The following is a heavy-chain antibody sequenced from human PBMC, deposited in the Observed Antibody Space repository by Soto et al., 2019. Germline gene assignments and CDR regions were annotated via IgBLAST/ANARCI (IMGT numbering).Heavy chain of an antibody. CDR2: LNSGGTTA. Sequence: EVQLVESGGDLVQPGGSPRLSCAASGFTFSSYWMHWVRQAPGKGLMWISRLNSGGTTANYAVSVSGRFTISRDNAKNTLYLQLNSLSDEDTAVYYCARGVPGYYAVDVWGQGTTVTVSS. CDR1: GFTFSSYW. J-gene: IGHJ6*02. V-gene: IGHV3-74*01. CDR3: ARGVPGYYAVDV.